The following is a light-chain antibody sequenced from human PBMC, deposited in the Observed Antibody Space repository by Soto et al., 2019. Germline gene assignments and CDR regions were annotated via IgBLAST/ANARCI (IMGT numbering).Light chain of an antibody. CDR1: QSISNW. CDR3: QQYHTDWT. Sequence: DIQMTQSPSTLSASVGDRVTITCRASQSISNWLAWYQQKPGKAPKLLIFAASTLIRGVPSRFSGRGSGTEFTLTISSLQVDDYATFYCQQYHTDWTFGQGTKVDI. J-gene: IGKJ1*01. V-gene: IGKV1-5*01. CDR2: AAS.